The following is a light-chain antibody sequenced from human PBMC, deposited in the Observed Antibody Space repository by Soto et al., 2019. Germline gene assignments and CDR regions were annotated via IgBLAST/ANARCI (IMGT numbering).Light chain of an antibody. J-gene: IGKJ3*01. Sequence: DIQMTQSPSTLSASVGDRVTITCRASQSISSWLAWYQQKPGKAPKLLIYKASSLESGVPSRFSGSGSGTEFTLTISSLQPDDFATYYCQQSYTMPFTFGPGTKVDI. V-gene: IGKV1-5*03. CDR2: KAS. CDR3: QQSYTMPFT. CDR1: QSISSW.